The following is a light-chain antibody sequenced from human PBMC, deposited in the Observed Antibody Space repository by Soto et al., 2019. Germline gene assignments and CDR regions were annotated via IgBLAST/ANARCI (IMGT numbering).Light chain of an antibody. J-gene: IGLJ1*01. Sequence: QSALTQPASVSKSPGQSITISCTGTSSDVGGYNYVSWYQQHPGKAPKFMIYDVSNRPSGVSNRFSGSKSGNTASLTISGLQAEDEADYYCSSYTSSSTYVFGTGTKVTVL. CDR1: SSDVGGYNY. CDR2: DVS. V-gene: IGLV2-14*03. CDR3: SSYTSSSTYV.